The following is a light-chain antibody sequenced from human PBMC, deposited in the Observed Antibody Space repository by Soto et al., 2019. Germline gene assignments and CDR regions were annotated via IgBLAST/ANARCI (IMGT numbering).Light chain of an antibody. J-gene: IGKJ4*01. V-gene: IGKV3-11*01. Sequence: EIVLTQSPATLSLSPGERATLSCRASQSVTSYLAWYQRKPGQPPRLLIYDASSRATGIPARFSGSGSGTDFTLTISSLEPEDFAVYYCQQRGNWPLTFGGGTKVEIK. CDR3: QQRGNWPLT. CDR1: QSVTSY. CDR2: DAS.